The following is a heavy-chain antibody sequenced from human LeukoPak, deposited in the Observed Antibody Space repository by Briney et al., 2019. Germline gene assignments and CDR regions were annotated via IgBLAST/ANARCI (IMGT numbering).Heavy chain of an antibody. J-gene: IGHJ2*01. Sequence: PGASVKVSCKASGYTFTGYYMHWVRQAPGQGLEWMGWINPNSGGTNYAQKFQGRVTMTRDTSISTAYMELSRLRSDDTAVYYCARDLGSGWYWYFDLWGRGTLVTVSS. CDR3: ARDLGSGWYWYFDL. CDR1: GYTFTGYY. CDR2: INPNSGGT. V-gene: IGHV1-2*02. D-gene: IGHD6-19*01.